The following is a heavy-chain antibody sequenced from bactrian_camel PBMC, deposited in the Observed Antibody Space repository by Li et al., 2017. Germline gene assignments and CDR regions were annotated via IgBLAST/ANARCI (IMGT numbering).Heavy chain of an antibody. V-gene: IGHV3S60*01. D-gene: IGHD7*01. Sequence: VQLVESGGGLVQPGGSLRLSCAASGYAYTDGYCLGWFRQAPGKEREGVAQMYSGESRTYYADSVKGRFTISHDNAKRTLYLQMHSLKPEDTAMYYCVADCEFRYDHFDFDVGFRGQGTQVTVS. CDR1: GYAYTDGYC. CDR2: MYSGESRT. J-gene: IGHJ6*01. CDR3: VADCEFRYDHFDFDVGF.